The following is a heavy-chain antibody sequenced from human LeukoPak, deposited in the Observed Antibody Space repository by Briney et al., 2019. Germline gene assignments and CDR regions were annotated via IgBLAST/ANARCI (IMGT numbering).Heavy chain of an antibody. V-gene: IGHV3-74*01. J-gene: IGHJ4*02. CDR1: GFTFSSYW. CDR3: ARGPRGGVVNPRDY. Sequence: GGSLRLSCAASGFTFSSYWMHWVRQAPGKGLVWVSRINSDGSSTSYADSVKGRFTISRDNAKNTLYLQINSLRAEDTAVYYCARGPRGGVVNPRDYWGQGTLVTVSS. D-gene: IGHD3-3*01. CDR2: INSDGSST.